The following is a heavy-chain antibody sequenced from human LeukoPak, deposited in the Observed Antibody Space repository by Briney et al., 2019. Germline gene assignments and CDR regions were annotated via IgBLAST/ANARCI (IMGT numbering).Heavy chain of an antibody. V-gene: IGHV3-30*18. J-gene: IGHJ4*02. D-gene: IGHD6-13*01. CDR3: AKVATAAGTGDY. CDR2: ISYDGSNK. CDR1: GFTFSSYG. Sequence: GRSLRLSCAASGFTFSSYGMHWVRQAPGKGLEWVAVISYDGSNKYYADSVKGRFTISRDNSKNTLYLQMNSLRAEDTAVYYCAKVATAAGTGDYWGQGTLVTVSS.